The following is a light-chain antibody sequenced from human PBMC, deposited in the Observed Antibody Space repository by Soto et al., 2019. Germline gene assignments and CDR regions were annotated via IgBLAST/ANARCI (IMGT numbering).Light chain of an antibody. V-gene: IGKV1-5*01. CDR1: QNINNW. J-gene: IGKJ1*01. CDR3: QQGTSFPSIT. Sequence: DIQITQSPSTLSASVGDRVTITCRASQNINNWIAWYQQKPGRAPKFLIYDASTLESGVPSRFSGSGSGTEFSLTISSLQPDDFATSYCQQGTSFPSITFGQGTKVDI. CDR2: DAS.